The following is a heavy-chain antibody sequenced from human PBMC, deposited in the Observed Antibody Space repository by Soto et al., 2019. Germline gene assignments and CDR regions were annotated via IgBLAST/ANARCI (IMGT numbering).Heavy chain of an antibody. CDR2: ISYDGSNQ. J-gene: IGHJ6*02. V-gene: IGHV3-30*18. Sequence: QVQVVESGGGVVQPGRSLRLSCAASGFTFSSYAMHWVRQAPGKGLEWVAVISYDGSNQYYADSVKGRFTISRDNSKNTLYLQMSSLRAEDTALYYCAKDLGVQEWVYYALDDWGQGTAVTVSS. D-gene: IGHD3-16*01. CDR3: AKDLGVQEWVYYALDD. CDR1: GFTFSSYA.